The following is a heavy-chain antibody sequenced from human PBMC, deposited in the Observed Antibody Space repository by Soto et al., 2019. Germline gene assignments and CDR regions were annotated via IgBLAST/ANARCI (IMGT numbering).Heavy chain of an antibody. CDR1: GFTLSDHY. CDR3: VRATYFSDSSGYTRCLDY. J-gene: IGHJ4*02. D-gene: IGHD3-22*01. CDR2: SRDKGQGYST. V-gene: IGHV3-72*01. Sequence: LGGSLSHSGACSGFTLSDHYSDGVRQAPGKGREGVGRSRDKGQGYSTAYAASVKGRFTTSRDESKNSAYLQMNSLKPEDTAVYYCVRATYFSDSSGYTRCLDYWGQGTLVTVSS.